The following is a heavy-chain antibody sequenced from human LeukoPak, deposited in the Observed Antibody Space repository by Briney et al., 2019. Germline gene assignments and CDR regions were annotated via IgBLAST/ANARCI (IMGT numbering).Heavy chain of an antibody. Sequence: SETLSLTCTVSGYSISSGYYWGWIRRPPGKGLEWIGSIYHSGSTYYNPSLKSRVTISVDTSKNQFSLKLSSVTAADTAVYYCASLDVGGASTFDYWGQGTLVTVSS. D-gene: IGHD3-16*01. CDR1: GYSISSGYY. J-gene: IGHJ4*02. CDR2: IYHSGST. V-gene: IGHV4-38-2*02. CDR3: ASLDVGGASTFDY.